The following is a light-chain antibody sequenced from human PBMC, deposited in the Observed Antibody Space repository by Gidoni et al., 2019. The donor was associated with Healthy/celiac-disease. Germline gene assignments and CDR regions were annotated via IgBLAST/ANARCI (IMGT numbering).Light chain of an antibody. Sequence: SSYLSQPPSVSVSPGQTASIPCSGDKLGDKYACWYQQKPGQSPVLVIYQDSKRPSGIPERFAGSNAGSTATLTSSGTQAMEEADEYWQEWDSSRGVFGGGTKLTVL. CDR3: QEWDSSRGV. J-gene: IGLJ2*01. V-gene: IGLV3-1*01. CDR2: QDS. CDR1: KLGDKY.